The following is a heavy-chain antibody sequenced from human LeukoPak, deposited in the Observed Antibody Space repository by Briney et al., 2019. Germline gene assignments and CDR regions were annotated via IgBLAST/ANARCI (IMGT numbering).Heavy chain of an antibody. V-gene: IGHV1-69*05. CDR1: GGTFSSDA. J-gene: IGHJ4*02. CDR3: ARGRDGYNLSY. CDR2: IIPIFGTA. Sequence: SVKVSCKASGGTFSSDAISCVRQAPGQGLEWMGRIIPIFGTANYAQKFQGRVAITTDESTSTAYMELSSLRSEDTAVYYCARGRDGYNLSYWGQGTLVTVSS. D-gene: IGHD5-24*01.